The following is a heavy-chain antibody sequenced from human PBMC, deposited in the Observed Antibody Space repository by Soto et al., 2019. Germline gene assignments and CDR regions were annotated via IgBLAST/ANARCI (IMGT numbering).Heavy chain of an antibody. Sequence: PGGSLRLSCAASGFTFSSYAMHWVRQAPGKGLEWVAVISYDGSNKYYADSVKGRFTISRDNSKNTLYLQMNSLRAEDTAVYYCARALWFGDNNYYYYYGMDVWGQGTTVTVSS. V-gene: IGHV3-30-3*01. J-gene: IGHJ6*02. D-gene: IGHD3-10*01. CDR2: ISYDGSNK. CDR1: GFTFSSYA. CDR3: ARALWFGDNNYYYYYGMDV.